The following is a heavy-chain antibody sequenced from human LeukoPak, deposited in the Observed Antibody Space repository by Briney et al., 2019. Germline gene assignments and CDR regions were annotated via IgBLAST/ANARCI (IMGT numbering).Heavy chain of an antibody. CDR2: IFYSGST. D-gene: IGHD6-13*01. J-gene: IGHJ6*02. CDR3: AGHSGYVYYAMDV. CDR1: GGSIRSGSYY. Sequence: SETLSLTCTVSGGSIRSGSYYWGWIRQPPGMGLEWIGNIFYSGSTDYNPSLKSRVTISVDTSKNQFSLRLSSVTATDTALYYCAGHSGYVYYAMDVWGQGTAVTVSS. V-gene: IGHV4-39*01.